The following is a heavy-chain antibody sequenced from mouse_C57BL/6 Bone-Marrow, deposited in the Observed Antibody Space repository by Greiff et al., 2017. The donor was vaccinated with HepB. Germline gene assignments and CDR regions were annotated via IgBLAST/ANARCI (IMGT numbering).Heavy chain of an antibody. D-gene: IGHD1-1*01. J-gene: IGHJ1*03. CDR1: GYTFTSYW. CDR3: TPYGSRGWYFDV. CDR2: IYPGNSDT. V-gene: IGHV1-5*01. Sequence: VQLQQSGTVLARPGASVKMSCKTSGYTFTSYWMHWVKQRPGQGLEWIGAIYPGNSDTSYNQKFKGKAKLTAVTSASTAYMELSSLTNEDSAVYYCTPYGSRGWYFDVWGTGTTVTVSS.